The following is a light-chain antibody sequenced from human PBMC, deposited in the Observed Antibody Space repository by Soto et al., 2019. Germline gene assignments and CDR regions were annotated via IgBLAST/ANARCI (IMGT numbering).Light chain of an antibody. V-gene: IGKV1-5*03. CDR2: KAS. CDR1: QSISSW. Sequence: DIQMTQSPSTLSASVGDRVTITCRARQSISSWLAWPQQKPGKAPKLLIYKASSLESGVPSRFSGSGSGTEFNRAMRSLQPGDVATYFCERHNSSPWTFGQGTKVEIK. CDR3: ERHNSSPWT. J-gene: IGKJ1*01.